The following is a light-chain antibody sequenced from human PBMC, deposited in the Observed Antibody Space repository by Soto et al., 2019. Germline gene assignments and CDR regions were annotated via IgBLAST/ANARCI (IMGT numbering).Light chain of an antibody. CDR1: QSVSGRF. J-gene: IGKJ4*01. CDR3: QQNGSPVT. CDR2: AAS. Sequence: EIVLTQSPGTLSLSPGESATLSCRASQSVSGRFLSWYQQTPGQAPRLIIYAASSRATGIAGRFSGSGSGTYSPLTSSRLAPEYVVVYCYQQNGSPVTFGGGTKVEIK. V-gene: IGKV3-20*01.